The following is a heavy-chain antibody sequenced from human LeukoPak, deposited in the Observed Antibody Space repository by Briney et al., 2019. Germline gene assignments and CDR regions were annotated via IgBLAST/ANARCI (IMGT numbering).Heavy chain of an antibody. CDR1: GFTFSSYT. J-gene: IGHJ4*02. Sequence: PGGSLRLSCAASGFTFSSYTMSWVRQAPGKGLEWVSAISGSGGSTYYADSVKGRFTISRDNSKNTLYLQMNSLRAEDTAVYYCARAGYSSGWSGFGFDYWGQGTLVTVSS. CDR2: ISGSGGST. V-gene: IGHV3-23*01. CDR3: ARAGYSSGWSGFGFDY. D-gene: IGHD6-19*01.